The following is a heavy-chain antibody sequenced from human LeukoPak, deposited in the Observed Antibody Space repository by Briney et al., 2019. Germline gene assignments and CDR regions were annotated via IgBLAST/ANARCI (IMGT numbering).Heavy chain of an antibody. Sequence: ASVKVSCKASGYTFTSYDFNWVRQATGQRPEWMGWMSPNSGDTGYAQKFQDRVTMTRNTSISTAYMELSSLRSEDTAVYYCARYIYSGSYYDYWGQGTLVTVSS. D-gene: IGHD1-26*01. V-gene: IGHV1-8*01. CDR3: ARYIYSGSYYDY. CDR1: GYTFTSYD. J-gene: IGHJ4*02. CDR2: MSPNSGDT.